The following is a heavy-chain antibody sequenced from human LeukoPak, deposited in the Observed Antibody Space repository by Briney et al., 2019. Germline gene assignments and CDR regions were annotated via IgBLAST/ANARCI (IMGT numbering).Heavy chain of an antibody. J-gene: IGHJ6*02. CDR1: GFTFSSYW. D-gene: IGHD2-21*02. CDR3: ARVQAYCGGDCYSDYYYYYGMDV. CDR2: IKQDGSEK. V-gene: IGHV3-7*01. Sequence: GSLILSCAASGFTFSSYWMSWVRQAPGKGLEWVANIKQDGSEKYYVDSVKGRSTISRDNAKNSLYLQMNSLRAEDTAVYYCARVQAYCGGDCYSDYYYYYGMDVWGQGTTVTVSS.